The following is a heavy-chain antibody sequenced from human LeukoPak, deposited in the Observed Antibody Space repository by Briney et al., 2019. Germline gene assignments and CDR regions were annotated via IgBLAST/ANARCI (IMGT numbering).Heavy chain of an antibody. CDR1: GFTFSSYG. J-gene: IGHJ4*02. Sequence: GGSLRLPCAASGFTFSSYGMPWVRQAPGKGLEWVAVISYDGSNKYYADSVKGRFTISRDNSKNTLYLQMNSLRAEDTAVYYCAKLSGVFDWGQGTLVTVSS. D-gene: IGHD3-16*02. V-gene: IGHV3-30*18. CDR3: AKLSGVFD. CDR2: ISYDGSNK.